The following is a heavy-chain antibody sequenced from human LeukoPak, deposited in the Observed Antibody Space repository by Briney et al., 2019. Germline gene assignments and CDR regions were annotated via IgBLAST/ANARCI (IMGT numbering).Heavy chain of an antibody. CDR3: ARAPYYYYYYMDV. V-gene: IGHV1-2*02. Sequence: ASVKVSCKASGYTFTSYGISWVRQAPGQGLEWMGWINPNSGGTNYAQKFQGRVTMTRDTSISTAYMELSRLRSDDTAVYYCARAPYYYYYYMDVWGKGTTVTVSS. J-gene: IGHJ6*03. CDR1: GYTFTSYG. CDR2: INPNSGGT.